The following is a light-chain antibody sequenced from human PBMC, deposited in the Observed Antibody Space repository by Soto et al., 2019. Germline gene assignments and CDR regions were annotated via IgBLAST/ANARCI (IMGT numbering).Light chain of an antibody. CDR1: QSIIRW. CDR3: HQYNTMPLT. V-gene: IGKV1-5*01. J-gene: IGKJ4*01. CDR2: DAS. Sequence: DTQMTQSPSTLSASVGDRVIITCRASQSIIRWLAWYQQKPGKAPKVLIYDASNLESGVPSRFSGSGSGTEFTLTITSLQPDDFGTYYCHQYNTMPLTFGGGTKVEIK.